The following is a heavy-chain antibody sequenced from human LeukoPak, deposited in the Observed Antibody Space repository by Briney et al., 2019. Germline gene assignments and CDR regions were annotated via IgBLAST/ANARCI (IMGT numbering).Heavy chain of an antibody. J-gene: IGHJ5*02. CDR1: GYTFTSYD. Sequence: GASVKVSCKASGYTFTSYDINWVRQATGQGLEWMGWMNPNSGNTGYAQKFQGRVTMTRNTSISTAYMELSSLRSEDTAVYYCARMGATTNMKAIDSPGPWFDPWGQGTLVTVSS. CDR2: MNPNSGNT. D-gene: IGHD1-26*01. V-gene: IGHV1-8*01. CDR3: ARMGATTNMKAIDSPGPWFDP.